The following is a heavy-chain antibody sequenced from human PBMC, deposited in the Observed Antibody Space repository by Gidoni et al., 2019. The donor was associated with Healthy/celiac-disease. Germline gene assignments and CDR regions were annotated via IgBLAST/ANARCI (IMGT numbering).Heavy chain of an antibody. D-gene: IGHD1-7*01. CDR2: ISSSSSYI. CDR1: GFPFSSYS. J-gene: IGHJ6*03. CDR3: ARDKVELGHYYYYYYMDV. V-gene: IGHV3-21*01. Sequence: EVQLVESGGGLVKPGGSLRLSCAASGFPFSSYSMNWVRQAPGKGLEWVSSISSSSSYIYYADSVKGRFTISRDNAKNSLYLQMNSLRAEDTAVYYCARDKVELGHYYYYYYMDVWDKGTTVTVSS.